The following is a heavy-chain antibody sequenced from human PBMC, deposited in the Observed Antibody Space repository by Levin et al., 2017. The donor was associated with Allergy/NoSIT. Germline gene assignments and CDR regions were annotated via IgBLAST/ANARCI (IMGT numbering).Heavy chain of an antibody. CDR1: GYNFNDYW. CDR3: ARPKRVAMRNDAFDI. CDR2: IYPGDSDT. V-gene: IGHV5-51*01. Sequence: GGSLRLSCKGSGYNFNDYWIGWVRQMPGKGLEWMGIIYPGDSDTRYRPSLQGQVTISVDKSISPAYLQWSSLKASDTAIYYCARPKRVAMRNDAFDIWGQGTMVTVSS. J-gene: IGHJ3*02. D-gene: IGHD5-12*01.